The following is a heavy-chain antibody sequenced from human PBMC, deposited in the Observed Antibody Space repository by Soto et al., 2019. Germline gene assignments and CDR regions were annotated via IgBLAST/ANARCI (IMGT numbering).Heavy chain of an antibody. CDR1: GFTFSNAW. CDR3: TTLYQGISN. D-gene: IGHD1-20*01. Sequence: GGSLRLSCAASGFTFSNAWMSWVRQTPGKGLEWVGRIKSKTDAETTDYAAPVKGRFTISRDDSKNALYLQMNSLETEDTAVYYCTTLYQGISNWGQGTLVTVSS. CDR2: IKSKTDAETT. J-gene: IGHJ4*02. V-gene: IGHV3-15*01.